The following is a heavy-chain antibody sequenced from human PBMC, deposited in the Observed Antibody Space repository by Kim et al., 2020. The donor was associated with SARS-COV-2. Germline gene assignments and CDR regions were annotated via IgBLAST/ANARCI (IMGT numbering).Heavy chain of an antibody. J-gene: IGHJ6*02. CDR3: AKGAGDIVVVPVAHAQLLPPRYYYYGMDV. D-gene: IGHD2-2*01. Sequence: GGSLRLSCAASGFTFDDYTMHWVRQAPGKGLEWVSLISWDGGSTYYADSVKGRFTISRDNSKNSLYLQMNSLRTEDTALYYCAKGAGDIVVVPVAHAQLLPPRYYYYGMDVWGQGTTVTVSS. CDR2: ISWDGGST. V-gene: IGHV3-43*01. CDR1: GFTFDDYT.